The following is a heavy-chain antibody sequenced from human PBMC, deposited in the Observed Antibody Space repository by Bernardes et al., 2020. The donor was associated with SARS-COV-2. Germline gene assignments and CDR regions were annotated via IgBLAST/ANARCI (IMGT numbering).Heavy chain of an antibody. CDR3: ACPGGYGSVDY. CDR1: GFTFNSRA. V-gene: IGHV3-64*02. J-gene: IGHJ4*02. CDR2: ISSGGVST. D-gene: IGHD3-10*01. Sequence: GGSLRLSCIASGFTFNSRAMHWVRQAPGKGLKYVAGISSGGVSTTYADSVKGRVTISRDNSKNTLYLQMNSLRPEDTAVYYCACPGGYGSVDYWGQGTLVTVSP.